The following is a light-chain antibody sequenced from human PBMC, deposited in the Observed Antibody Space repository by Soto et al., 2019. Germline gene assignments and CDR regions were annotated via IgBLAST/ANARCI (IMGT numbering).Light chain of an antibody. CDR1: QSVSSY. CDR3: QQYGRSGT. V-gene: IGKV3-11*01. CDR2: DAS. J-gene: IGKJ1*01. Sequence: EIVLTQSPATLSLSPGERATLSCRASQSVSSYLAWYQQKPGQAPRLLIYDASNRATGIPARFSGSGSGTDFTIIISRLEHEDSAVYYWQQYGRSGTFGQGTKVDIK.